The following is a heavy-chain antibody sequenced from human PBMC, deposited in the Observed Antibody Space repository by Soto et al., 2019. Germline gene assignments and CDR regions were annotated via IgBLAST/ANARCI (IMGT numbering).Heavy chain of an antibody. D-gene: IGHD6-13*01. J-gene: IGHJ4*02. V-gene: IGHV3-21*01. CDR3: ARKIAASFPPDY. CDR1: GFTFSSYS. CDR2: ISSSSSYI. Sequence: LRLSCAASGFTFSSYSMNWVRQAPGKGLEWVSSISSSSSYIYYADSVKGRFTISRDNAKNSLYLQMNSLRAEDTAVYYCARKIAASFPPDYWGQGTLVTVSS.